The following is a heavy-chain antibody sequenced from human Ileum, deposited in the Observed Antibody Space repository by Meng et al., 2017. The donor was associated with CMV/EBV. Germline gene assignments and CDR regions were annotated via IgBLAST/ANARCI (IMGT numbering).Heavy chain of an antibody. Sequence: ASVKVSCKASGYTFTGYYMHWVRQAPGQGLEWMGWINPNSGGTNYAQKFQGRVTMTRDTSISTAYMELSRLRSDDTAVYYCAREGPETYQLPPNYYYYGMDVWGQGTTVTVSS. CDR1: GYTFTGYY. CDR3: AREGPETYQLPPNYYYYGMDV. D-gene: IGHD2-2*01. V-gene: IGHV1-2*02. J-gene: IGHJ6*02. CDR2: INPNSGGT.